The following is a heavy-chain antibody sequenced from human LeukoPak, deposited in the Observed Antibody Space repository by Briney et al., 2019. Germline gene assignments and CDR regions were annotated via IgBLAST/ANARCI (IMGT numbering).Heavy chain of an antibody. CDR2: ISYDGSNK. Sequence: GGSLRLSCAASGFTFSSYGMHWVRQAPGKGLEWVAVISYDGSNKYYADSVKGRFTISRDNSKNTLYLQMNSLRAEDTAVYYCARDGGIAVAGSRFPFDYWGQGTLVTVSS. D-gene: IGHD6-19*01. CDR3: ARDGGIAVAGSRFPFDY. J-gene: IGHJ4*02. V-gene: IGHV3-30*03. CDR1: GFTFSSYG.